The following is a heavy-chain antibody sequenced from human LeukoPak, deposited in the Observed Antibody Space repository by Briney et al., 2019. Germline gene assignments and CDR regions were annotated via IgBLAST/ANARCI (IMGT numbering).Heavy chain of an antibody. CDR1: GGSISSGDYY. Sequence: SETLSLTCTVSGGSISSGDYYWSWIRQPPGKGLEWIGYIYYSGSTYYNPSLKSRVTISVDTSKNQFSLKLSSVTAADTAVYYCAGHKKYYYDSSGSKNFDYWGQGTLVTVSS. D-gene: IGHD3-22*01. V-gene: IGHV4-30-4*08. CDR2: IYYSGST. CDR3: AGHKKYYYDSSGSKNFDY. J-gene: IGHJ4*02.